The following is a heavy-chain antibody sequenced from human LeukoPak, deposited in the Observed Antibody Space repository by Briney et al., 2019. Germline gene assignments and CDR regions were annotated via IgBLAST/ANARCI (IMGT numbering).Heavy chain of an antibody. J-gene: IGHJ4*02. CDR3: ACVGVSLSGQNY. V-gene: IGHV3-23*01. Sequence: GGSLRLSCAASGFTFSSYAMSWVRQAPGKGLEWVSAISGSGGSTYYADSVKGRFTISRDNSKNTLYLQMNSLRAEDTAVYYCACVGVSLSGQNYWGQGTLVTVSS. CDR2: ISGSGGST. D-gene: IGHD1-26*01. CDR1: GFTFSSYA.